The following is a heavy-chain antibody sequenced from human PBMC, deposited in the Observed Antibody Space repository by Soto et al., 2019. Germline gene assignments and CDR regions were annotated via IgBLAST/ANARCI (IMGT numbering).Heavy chain of an antibody. D-gene: IGHD3-3*01. CDR2: ISAHNGNT. J-gene: IGHJ6*02. CDR3: ARDDYDFWSGYYLVGMDV. V-gene: IGHV1-18*01. CDR1: GGTFSSYA. Sequence: ASVKVSCKASGGTFSSYAISWVRQAPGQGLEWMGWISAHNGNTNYAQKLQGRVTMTTDTSTSTAYMELRSLRSDDTAVYYCARDDYDFWSGYYLVGMDVWGQGTTVTVSS.